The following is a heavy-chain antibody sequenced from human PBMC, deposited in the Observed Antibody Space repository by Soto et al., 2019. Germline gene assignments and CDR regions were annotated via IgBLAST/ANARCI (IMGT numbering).Heavy chain of an antibody. Sequence: ASVKVSCKASGYTLTCYYMHWVRQAPGQGLEWMGWINPNSGGTNYAQKFQGWVTMTRDTSISTAYMELSRLRSDATAVYYCARDLGTAMAFDYWGQGTLVPVSS. J-gene: IGHJ4*02. CDR2: INPNSGGT. V-gene: IGHV1-2*04. CDR1: GYTLTCYY. CDR3: ARDLGTAMAFDY. D-gene: IGHD5-18*01.